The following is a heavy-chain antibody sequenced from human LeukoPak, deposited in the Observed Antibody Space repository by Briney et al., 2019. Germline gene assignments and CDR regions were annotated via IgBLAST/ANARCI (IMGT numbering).Heavy chain of an antibody. CDR1: GFTFSSYA. Sequence: GGSLRLSCAASGFTFSSYAMTWVRQAPGKGLEWVSGISDRDGNTYYADSVKGRFTISRDNSKNTLSLQMNSLRAEDTAVYYCAKRGPGSPESGKYYFDYWGQGTLVTVSS. V-gene: IGHV3-23*01. CDR2: ISDRDGNT. D-gene: IGHD3-10*01. CDR3: AKRGPGSPESGKYYFDY. J-gene: IGHJ4*02.